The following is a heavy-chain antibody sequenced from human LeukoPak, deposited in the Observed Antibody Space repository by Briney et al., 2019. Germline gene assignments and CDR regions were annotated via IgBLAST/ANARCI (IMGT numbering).Heavy chain of an antibody. V-gene: IGHV4-34*01. CDR2: INHSGST. CDR1: GGSFSGYY. D-gene: IGHD3-22*01. J-gene: IGHJ4*02. Sequence: PSETLSLTCAVYGGSFSGYYWSWLRQPPGKGLEWIGEINHSGSTNYNPSLKSRVTISVDTSKNQFSLKLSSVTAADTAVYYCARGRSDSSGYYYDYWGQGTLVTVSS. CDR3: ARGRSDSSGYYYDY.